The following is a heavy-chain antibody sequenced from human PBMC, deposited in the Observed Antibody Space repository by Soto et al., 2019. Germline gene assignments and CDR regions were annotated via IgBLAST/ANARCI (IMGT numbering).Heavy chain of an antibody. J-gene: IGHJ4*02. CDR2: IYYSGST. D-gene: IGHD2-15*01. Sequence: SESLSLTCTVSGGSISSSSYYWGWIRQPPGKGLEWIGSIYYSGSTYYNPSLKSRVTISVDTSKDQFSLKLSSVTAADTAVYYCARHTPAISISDHWGQGTLVTVS. V-gene: IGHV4-39*01. CDR3: ARHTPAISISDH. CDR1: GGSISSSSYY.